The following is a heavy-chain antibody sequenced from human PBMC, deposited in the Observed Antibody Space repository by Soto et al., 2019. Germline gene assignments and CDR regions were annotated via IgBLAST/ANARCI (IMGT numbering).Heavy chain of an antibody. CDR2: IIPIFGTA. D-gene: IGHD6-19*01. CDR3: ARDHPPLYGSGWYTPDYYYYYGMDV. J-gene: IGHJ6*02. Sequence: QVQLVQSGAEVKKPGSSVKVSCKASGGTFSSYAISWVRQAPGQGLEWMGGIIPIFGTANYAQKFQGRVTITADESTSTAYMELSSLRSEDTAVYYCARDHPPLYGSGWYTPDYYYYYGMDVWGQGTTVTVSS. CDR1: GGTFSSYA. V-gene: IGHV1-69*01.